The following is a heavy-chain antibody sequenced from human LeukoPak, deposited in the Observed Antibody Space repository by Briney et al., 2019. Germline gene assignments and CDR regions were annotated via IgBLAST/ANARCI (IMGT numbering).Heavy chain of an antibody. CDR3: ASRAGKN. CDR1: GFTFSSYS. Sequence: GGSLRLSCAASGFTFSSYSMSWVRQAPGRGLEWVSVIYSGGSTYYADSVKGRFTISRDNSKNTLYLQMNSLRAEDTAVYYCASRAGKNWGQGTLVTVS. V-gene: IGHV3-53*01. J-gene: IGHJ4*02. D-gene: IGHD3-10*01. CDR2: IYSGGST.